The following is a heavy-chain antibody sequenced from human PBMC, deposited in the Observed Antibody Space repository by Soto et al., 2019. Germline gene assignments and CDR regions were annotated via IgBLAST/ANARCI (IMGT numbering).Heavy chain of an antibody. CDR3: ARDLYPSSAPFDP. J-gene: IGHJ5*02. Sequence: GASVKVSCKASGFTLENPAIQWVRQARGHRLEWIGWIVVGTGSTNYAQKFQERVSITRDMSTNTAFMELSSLISDDTAVYYCARDLYPSSAPFDPWGQGTLVTVSS. CDR2: IVVGTGST. D-gene: IGHD6-6*01. CDR1: GFTLENPA. V-gene: IGHV1-58*02.